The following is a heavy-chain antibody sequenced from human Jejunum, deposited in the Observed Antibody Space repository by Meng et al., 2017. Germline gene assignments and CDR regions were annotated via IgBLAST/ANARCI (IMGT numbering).Heavy chain of an antibody. J-gene: IGHJ4*02. V-gene: IGHV3-7*01. CDR3: AQITQGYGGYASHLIFDY. CDR1: GFTFSSYW. CDR2: IKQDGSQK. D-gene: IGHD4-17*01. Sequence: GESLKISCAASGFTFSSYWMSWVRRAPGKGPEWVANIKQDGSQKYYMDSVKGRFTISRDNAKNSLYLEMNSLRAEDTAVYYCAQITQGYGGYASHLIFDYWGQGTLVTVSS.